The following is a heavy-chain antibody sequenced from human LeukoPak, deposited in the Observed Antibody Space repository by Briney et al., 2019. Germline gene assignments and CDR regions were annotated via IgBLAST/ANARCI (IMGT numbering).Heavy chain of an antibody. CDR2: IKQDGSEK. J-gene: IGHJ4*02. V-gene: IGHV3-7*01. D-gene: IGHD3-22*01. Sequence: EGSLRLSRVASGFTFNSNWMSWVRQAPGKGLEWVANIKQDGSEKYYVDSVKGRFTISRDNAKNSLSLQMNSLRAEDTAVYYCARDKYYDRYFDSWGQGTLVTVSS. CDR3: ARDKYYDRYFDS. CDR1: GFTFNSNW.